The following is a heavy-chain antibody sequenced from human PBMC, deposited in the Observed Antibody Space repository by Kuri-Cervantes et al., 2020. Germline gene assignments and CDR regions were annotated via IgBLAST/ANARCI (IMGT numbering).Heavy chain of an antibody. V-gene: IGHV1-3*01. D-gene: IGHD1-1*01. CDR2: INAGNGNT. Sequence: ASVKVSCKASGYTFTSYYMHWVRQAPGQRLEWMGWINAGNGNTKYSQKFQGRVTITRDTSASTAYMELGSLRSEDTAVYYCARGTTGILGRFDPWGQGTLVTVSS. CDR1: GYTFTSYY. CDR3: ARGTTGILGRFDP. J-gene: IGHJ5*02.